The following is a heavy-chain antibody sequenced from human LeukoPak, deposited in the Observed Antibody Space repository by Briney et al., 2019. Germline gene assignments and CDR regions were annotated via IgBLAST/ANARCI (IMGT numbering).Heavy chain of an antibody. V-gene: IGHV3-23*01. Sequence: HTGGSLRLSCAASGFTFSSYAMSWVRQAPGKGLEWVSAISGSGGSTYYADSVKGRLTISRDNAKNSLYLQMNSLRAEDTAVYYCARGFGYSSSWYAHWGQGTLVTVSS. CDR3: ARGFGYSSSWYAH. J-gene: IGHJ4*02. CDR2: ISGSGGST. D-gene: IGHD6-13*01. CDR1: GFTFSSYA.